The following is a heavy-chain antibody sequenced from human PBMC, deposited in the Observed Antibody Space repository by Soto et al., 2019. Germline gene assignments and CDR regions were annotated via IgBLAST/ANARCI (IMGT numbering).Heavy chain of an antibody. CDR3: ARWVGARVWYFDL. D-gene: IGHD1-26*01. J-gene: IGHJ2*01. CDR1: GYSFTSYW. V-gene: IGHV5-10-1*01. CDR2: IDPSDSYT. Sequence: GESLKISCKGSGYSFTSYWISWVRQMPGKGLEWMGRIDPSDSYTNYSPSFQGHVTISADKSISTAYLQWSSLKASDTAMYYCARWVGARVWYFDLWRRGTLVTVSS.